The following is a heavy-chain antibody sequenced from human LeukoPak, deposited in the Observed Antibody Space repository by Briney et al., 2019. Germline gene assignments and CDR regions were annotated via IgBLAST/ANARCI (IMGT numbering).Heavy chain of an antibody. CDR2: INPNSGGT. CDR1: GYTFTGYY. D-gene: IGHD6-6*01. Sequence: GASVKVSCKASGYTFTGYYIHWVRQAPGQGLEWMGWINPNSGGTNYAQKFQGRVTMTRDTSISTAYMELSRLRSDDTAVYYCARVVSEYSSSYPFDYWGQGTLVTVSS. V-gene: IGHV1-2*02. J-gene: IGHJ4*02. CDR3: ARVVSEYSSSYPFDY.